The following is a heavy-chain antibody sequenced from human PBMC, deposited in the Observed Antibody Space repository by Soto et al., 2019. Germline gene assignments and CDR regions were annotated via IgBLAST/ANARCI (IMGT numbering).Heavy chain of an antibody. D-gene: IGHD5-12*01. CDR2: ISSSSSYI. V-gene: IGHV3-21*01. CDR1: GFTFSSYS. J-gene: IGHJ4*02. CDR3: ARDHSGYEDFDY. Sequence: EVQLVESGGGLVKPGGSLRLSCAASGFTFSSYSMNWVRQAPGKGLELVSSISSSSSYISYADSVKGRFTISRDNAKNSLYLQMNSLSAEDTAVYYCARDHSGYEDFDYWGQGTLVTVSS.